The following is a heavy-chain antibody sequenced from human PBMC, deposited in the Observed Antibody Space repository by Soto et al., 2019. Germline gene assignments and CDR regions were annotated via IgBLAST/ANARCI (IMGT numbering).Heavy chain of an antibody. D-gene: IGHD3-10*01. J-gene: IGHJ4*02. CDR1: GFTFSSFW. Sequence: EVQLVESGGGLVQPGGSLRLSCAVSGFTFSSFWMHWVRQAPGEGLVWVSRINTDGSSTSYADSVKGRFTISRDNAKNTLYLQMNSLRVEDTAMYYCAKRGVDNFGLYYWGQGTLVTVSS. V-gene: IGHV3-74*01. CDR3: AKRGVDNFGLYY. CDR2: INTDGSST.